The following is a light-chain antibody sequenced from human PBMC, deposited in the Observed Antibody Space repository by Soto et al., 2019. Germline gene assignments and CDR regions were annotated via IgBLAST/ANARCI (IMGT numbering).Light chain of an antibody. CDR2: GTS. V-gene: IGKV3-20*01. CDR3: QQYGSSVT. CDR1: QRVSNNY. Sequence: EIVLTQSPGTLSLSPGDRVTLSCRASQRVSNNYLAWYQQKSGQAPRLLIFGTSNRATGIPDRFIGSGSGTDFTLTISRLESEDFAVYYCQQYGSSVTFGGGTKVEIK. J-gene: IGKJ4*01.